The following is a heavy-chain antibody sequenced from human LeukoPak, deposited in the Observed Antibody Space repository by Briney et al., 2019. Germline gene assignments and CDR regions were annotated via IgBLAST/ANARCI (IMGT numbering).Heavy chain of an antibody. Sequence: PSETLSLTCTVSGGSINSYFWSWIRQSPGKGLEWLGCFYNSGSTTYNPSLRSRVTISVDTSKNQLSLKLDSVTAADTAVYSCVGAKQWLSFDMWGQGTMVTVSS. CDR2: FYNSGST. D-gene: IGHD3-22*01. CDR1: GGSINSYF. V-gene: IGHV4-59*08. J-gene: IGHJ3*02. CDR3: VGAKQWLSFDM.